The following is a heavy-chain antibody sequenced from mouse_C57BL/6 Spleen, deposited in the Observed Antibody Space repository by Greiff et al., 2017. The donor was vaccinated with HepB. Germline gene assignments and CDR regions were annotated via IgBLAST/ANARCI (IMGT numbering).Heavy chain of an antibody. CDR3: ATTTADV. V-gene: IGHV2-2*01. J-gene: IGHJ1*03. Sequence: VQLQQSGPGLVQPSQSLSITCTVSGFSLTSYGVHWVRQSPGKGLEWLGVIWSGGSTDYNAAFISRLSISKDNSKSQVFFKMNSLQADDTAIYYCATTTADVWGTGTTVTVSS. CDR2: IWSGGST. CDR1: GFSLTSYG. D-gene: IGHD1-2*01.